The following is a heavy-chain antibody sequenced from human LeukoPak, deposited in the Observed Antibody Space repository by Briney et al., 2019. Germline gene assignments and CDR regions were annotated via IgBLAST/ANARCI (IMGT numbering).Heavy chain of an antibody. Sequence: PSETLSLTCTVYGGSFSDDYWSWVRQPPGEGLQWIGEINPGGSTNKNPSLQSRLIMSVDTSKNQFSLNLTPVTAADTAVYYCARVHGHNLGTLDYWGQGILVTVTS. CDR1: GGSFSDDY. CDR3: ARVHGHNLGTLDY. J-gene: IGHJ4*02. V-gene: IGHV4-34*01. D-gene: IGHD5-24*01. CDR2: INPGGST.